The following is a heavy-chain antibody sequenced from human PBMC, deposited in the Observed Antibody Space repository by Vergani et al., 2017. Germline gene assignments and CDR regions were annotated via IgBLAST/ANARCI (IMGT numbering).Heavy chain of an antibody. D-gene: IGHD2-2*01. V-gene: IGHV4-59*01. CDR1: GAAIKDFY. CDR2: VYYTGST. CDR3: ARDPDLYCRNTTSCHHLFGP. J-gene: IGHJ5*02. Sequence: QVQLQESGPGLVKPSETLSLTCTVSGAAIKDFYWSWFRQPPGKGLEWIGYVYYTGSTTYNPSLKSRVTISVDTSNNQFSLRMTSLTAADTAIYYCARDPDLYCRNTTSCHHLFGPLGQGSLVTVSS.